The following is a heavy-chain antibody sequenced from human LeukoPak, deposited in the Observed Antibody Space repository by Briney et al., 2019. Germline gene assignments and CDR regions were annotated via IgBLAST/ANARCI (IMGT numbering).Heavy chain of an antibody. V-gene: IGHV7-4-1*02. CDR2: INTNTGNP. D-gene: IGHD5-24*01. Sequence: ASVKVSCKASGYTFTSYAMNWVRQAPGQGLEWMGWINTNTGNPTYAQGFTGRFVFSLDTSVSTAYLQISSLKAEDTAVYYCARDYVEMATIYDYYHGMDVWGQGTTVTVSS. J-gene: IGHJ6*02. CDR3: ARDYVEMATIYDYYHGMDV. CDR1: GYTFTSYA.